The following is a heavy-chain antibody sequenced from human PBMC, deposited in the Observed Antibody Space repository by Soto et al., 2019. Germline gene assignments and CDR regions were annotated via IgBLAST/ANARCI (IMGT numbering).Heavy chain of an antibody. Sequence: SVKVSCKASGFTFTSSAVQWVRQARGQRLEWIGWIVVGSGNTNYAQKFQERVTITRDISTSTAYMELSSLRSEDTAVYHCAVLPSPYYDFWSGPFRWGQGTLVTVSS. CDR3: AVLPSPYYDFWSGPFR. CDR1: GFTFTSSA. CDR2: IVVGSGNT. D-gene: IGHD3-3*01. J-gene: IGHJ4*02. V-gene: IGHV1-58*01.